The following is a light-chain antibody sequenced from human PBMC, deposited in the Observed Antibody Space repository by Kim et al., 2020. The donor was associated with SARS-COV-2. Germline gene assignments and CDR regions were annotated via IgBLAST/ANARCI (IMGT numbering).Light chain of an antibody. V-gene: IGLV3-1*01. J-gene: IGLJ2*01. CDR3: QAWDSSLHT. CDR2: QDS. Sequence: SYELTQPPSVSVSPGQTASITCSGDKLGDKYACWYQQKPGQSPVLVIYQDSKRPSGIPERFSGSNSGNTATLTISGTQAMDEADYYCQAWDSSLHTFGGGTQLTVL. CDR1: KLGDKY.